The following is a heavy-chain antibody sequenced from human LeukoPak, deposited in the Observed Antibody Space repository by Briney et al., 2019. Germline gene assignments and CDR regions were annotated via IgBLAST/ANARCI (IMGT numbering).Heavy chain of an antibody. CDR1: GFTFSSYG. Sequence: GRSLRLSCAASGFTFSSYGMHWVRQAPGKGLEWVAVIWYDGSNKYYADSVKGRFTISRDNSKNTLYLQMNSLRASDTAVYFCARPGTDSPGHFLPFDYWGQGTLVSVSS. D-gene: IGHD3-10*01. CDR2: IWYDGSNK. CDR3: ARPGTDSPGHFLPFDY. V-gene: IGHV3-33*01. J-gene: IGHJ4*02.